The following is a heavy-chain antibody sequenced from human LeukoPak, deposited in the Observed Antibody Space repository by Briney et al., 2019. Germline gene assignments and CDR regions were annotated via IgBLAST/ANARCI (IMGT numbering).Heavy chain of an antibody. V-gene: IGHV4-39*07. CDR1: GGSISSSSYY. D-gene: IGHD3-9*01. CDR2: IYYSGST. J-gene: IGHJ5*02. Sequence: SETLSLTCTVSGGSISSSSYYWGWIRQPPGKGLEWIGSIYYSGSTYYNPSLKSRVTISVDTSKNQFSLKLSSVTAADTAVYYCARDRPNYDILTGYYFRSSELVGSWFDPWGQGTLVTVSS. CDR3: ARDRPNYDILTGYYFRSSELVGSWFDP.